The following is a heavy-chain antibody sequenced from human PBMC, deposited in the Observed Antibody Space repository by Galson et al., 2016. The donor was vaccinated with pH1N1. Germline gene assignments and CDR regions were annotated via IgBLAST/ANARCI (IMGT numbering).Heavy chain of an antibody. CDR1: GASFNRYF. Sequence: CAISGASFNRYFWSWLRQSPVKGLEWIGEINHAETANYDPSLKSRVRISVDASKKQLTLTLDSVTAADTAIYYCARGSILFRFGSETSYQAIHYFEFWGHGTPVAVSS. CDR3: ARGSILFRFGSETSYQAIHYFEF. CDR2: INHAETA. J-gene: IGHJ4*01. D-gene: IGHD3-16*01. V-gene: IGHV4-34*01.